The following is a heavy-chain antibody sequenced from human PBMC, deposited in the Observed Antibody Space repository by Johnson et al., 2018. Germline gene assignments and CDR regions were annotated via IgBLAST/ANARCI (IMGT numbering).Heavy chain of an antibody. CDR2: IYPGGSDI. J-gene: IGHJ4*02. V-gene: IGHV5-51*01. Sequence: VQLVQSGAEVKKPGESLKISCQTSGYTFTSYWIGWVRQMPGKGLECVGIIYPGGSDIRYSPSFQGQVTISADRSITTAYLHWSSLKASDTAIYYCVRRRDGYHHFDYWGQGTLVTVSS. CDR1: GYTFTSYW. D-gene: IGHD5-24*01. CDR3: VRRRDGYHHFDY.